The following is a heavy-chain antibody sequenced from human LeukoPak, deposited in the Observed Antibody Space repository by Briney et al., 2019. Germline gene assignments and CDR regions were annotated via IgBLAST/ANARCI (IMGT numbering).Heavy chain of an antibody. J-gene: IGHJ5*02. Sequence: SETLSLTCTVSSGSISTSNYYWGWIRQPPGKGLEWIGSIYYSGSTYYNPSLKSRVTISVDTSKNQFSLKLSSVTAADTAVYYCARGIAARNWFDPWGQGTLVTVSS. CDR2: IYYSGST. CDR1: SGSISTSNYY. V-gene: IGHV4-39*07. D-gene: IGHD6-6*01. CDR3: ARGIAARNWFDP.